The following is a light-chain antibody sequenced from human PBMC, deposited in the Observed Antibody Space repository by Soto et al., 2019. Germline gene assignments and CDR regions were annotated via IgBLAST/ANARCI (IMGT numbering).Light chain of an antibody. V-gene: IGKV1-33*01. CDR3: QQFDNPPIT. J-gene: IGKJ3*01. CDR1: QDISIY. Sequence: DIQMTQSPSSLSASVGDRVTITCQASQDISIYLNWYQQKPGEAPKLLIFDASNLDSGVPSRFSGSGSGTDFTFTISSLHPEDIATYYCQQFDNPPITFGPGTKVDI. CDR2: DAS.